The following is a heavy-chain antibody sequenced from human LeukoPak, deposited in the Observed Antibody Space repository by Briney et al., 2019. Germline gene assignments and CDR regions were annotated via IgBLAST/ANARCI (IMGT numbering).Heavy chain of an antibody. CDR2: ILSDGSIQ. D-gene: IGHD5-18*01. CDR1: GFTFGTYA. Sequence: PGGSLRLSCAASGFTFGTYAMHWVRQAPGKGLEWGAVILSDGSIQNTADSVRGRFIISRDNSKNTLFLQMNRLRTEDTAVYYCVREGYNSGPVLDYWGQGTLVTVSS. V-gene: IGHV3-30*04. CDR3: VREGYNSGPVLDY. J-gene: IGHJ4*02.